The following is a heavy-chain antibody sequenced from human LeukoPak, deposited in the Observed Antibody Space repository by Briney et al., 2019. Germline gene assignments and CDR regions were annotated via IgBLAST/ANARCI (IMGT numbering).Heavy chain of an antibody. CDR1: GYTFTGYY. Sequence: ASVKVSCKASGYTFTGYYMHWVRQAPGQGLEWMGWINPNSGGTNYAQKFQGRVTMTRDTSISTAYMELSSLRSEDTAVYYCACGYCSSTSCRYGMDVWGKGTTVTVSS. CDR3: ACGYCSSTSCRYGMDV. D-gene: IGHD2-2*03. V-gene: IGHV1-2*02. CDR2: INPNSGGT. J-gene: IGHJ6*04.